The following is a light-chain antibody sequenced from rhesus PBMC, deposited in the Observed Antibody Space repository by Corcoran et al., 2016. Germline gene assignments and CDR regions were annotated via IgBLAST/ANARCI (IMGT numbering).Light chain of an antibody. CDR3: QRRDNSPFA. CDR1: QAISNW. V-gene: IGKV1-69*01. Sequence: DIQLTQSPSSLSASVGDRVTITCRASQAISNWLAWYQQKPGKAPQLLFYRASNLQTGVPSRFSGSGSGTDFTLAISSLQPRDFATYFCQRRDNSPFAFGPGTKLDVK. CDR2: RAS. J-gene: IGKJ3*01.